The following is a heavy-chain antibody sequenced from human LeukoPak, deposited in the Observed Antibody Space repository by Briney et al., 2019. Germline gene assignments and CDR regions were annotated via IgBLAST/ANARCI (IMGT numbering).Heavy chain of an antibody. J-gene: IGHJ3*02. CDR1: GFTFSDYY. CDR3: ASQGYCTNGVCYTDDAFDI. D-gene: IGHD2-8*01. CDR2: ISSSGSTI. V-gene: IGHV3-11*04. Sequence: GGSLRLSCAASGFTFSDYYMSWIRQAPGKGLEWVSYISSSGSTIYYADSVKGRFTISRDNAKNSLYLQMNSLRAEDTAVYYCASQGYCTNGVCYTDDAFDIWGQGTMVTVSS.